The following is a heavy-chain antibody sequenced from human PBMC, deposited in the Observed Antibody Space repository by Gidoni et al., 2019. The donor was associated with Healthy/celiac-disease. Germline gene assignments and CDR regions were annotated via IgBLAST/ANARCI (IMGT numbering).Heavy chain of an antibody. CDR2: IYTSGST. CDR3: ARSYRGSSRYDAFDI. CDR1: GGSISSGSYY. V-gene: IGHV4-61*02. D-gene: IGHD1-26*01. J-gene: IGHJ3*02. Sequence: QVQLQESGPGLVKPSQTLSLTCTVSGGSISSGSYYWSWIRQPAGKGLEWIGRIYTSGSTNYNPSLKSRVTISVDTSKNQFSLKLSSVTAADTAVYYCARSYRGSSRYDAFDIWGQGTMVTVSS.